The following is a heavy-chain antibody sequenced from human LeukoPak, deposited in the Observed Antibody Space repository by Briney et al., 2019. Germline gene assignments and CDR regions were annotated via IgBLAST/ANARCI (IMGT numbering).Heavy chain of an antibody. V-gene: IGHV3-11*01. J-gene: IGHJ4*02. CDR1: GFTFSDYY. D-gene: IGHD2-2*02. CDR3: ARDQYCSSTSCYTHFDY. Sequence: GGSLRLSCAASGFTFSDYYMSWIRQAPGKGLEWVSYISSSGSTIYYADSVKGRFTISRDNAKNSLYLQMNSLRAEDTAVYYCARDQYCSSTSCYTHFDYWGQGTLVTVSS. CDR2: ISSSGSTI.